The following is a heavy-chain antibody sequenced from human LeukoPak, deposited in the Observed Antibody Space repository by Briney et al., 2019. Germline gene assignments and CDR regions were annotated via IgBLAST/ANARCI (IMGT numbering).Heavy chain of an antibody. Sequence: GASVKVSCKASGYTFTGYYMHWVRQAPGQGLEWMGWINPNSGGTNYAQKFQGRVTMTRDTSISTAYMELSRLRSDDTAVYYCARALLAGTTFWFDPWGQGTLVTVSS. CDR1: GYTFTGYY. CDR3: ARALLAGTTFWFDP. V-gene: IGHV1-2*02. D-gene: IGHD1-7*01. J-gene: IGHJ5*02. CDR2: INPNSGGT.